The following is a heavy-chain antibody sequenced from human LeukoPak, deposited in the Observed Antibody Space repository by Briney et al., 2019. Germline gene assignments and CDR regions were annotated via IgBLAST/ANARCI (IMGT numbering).Heavy chain of an antibody. D-gene: IGHD3-22*01. CDR3: ARVGGSGYYRYYFDY. CDR2: INPSGGST. Sequence: ASVKVSCKASGYTFTSYYMHWVRQAPGQGLKWMGIINPSGGSTSYAQKFQGRVTMTRDTSTSTVYMELSSLRSEDTAVYYCARVGGSGYYRYYFDYWGQGTLVTVSS. V-gene: IGHV1-46*01. CDR1: GYTFTSYY. J-gene: IGHJ4*02.